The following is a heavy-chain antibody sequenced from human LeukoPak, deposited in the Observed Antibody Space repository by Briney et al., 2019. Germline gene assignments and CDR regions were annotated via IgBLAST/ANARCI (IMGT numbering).Heavy chain of an antibody. V-gene: IGHV3-7*01. CDR3: ARDPAYGALDY. CDR1: TFTFSSDY. D-gene: IGHD4-17*01. J-gene: IGHJ4*02. Sequence: GGSLRLSCAASTFTFSSDYMSWVRQTPGKGPEWVANIKPDGSEKAYGDSVKGRFSISRDNAKNSLYLQMNSLRVDDTAVYYCARDPAYGALDYWGQGILVTVSS. CDR2: IKPDGSEK.